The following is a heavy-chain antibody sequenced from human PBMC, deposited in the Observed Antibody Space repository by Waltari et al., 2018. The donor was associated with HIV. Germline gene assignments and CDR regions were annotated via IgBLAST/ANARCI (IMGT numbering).Heavy chain of an antibody. CDR1: GFSLSVAAVG. CDR2: IYWDGDK. D-gene: IGHD3-10*01. CDR3: ARTLTTMVRGANWYFDL. V-gene: IGHV2-5*02. J-gene: IGHJ2*01. Sequence: QSTLKASGPTVVKPKQTLTLTCPFSGFSLSVAAVGVGWVRQPPGKPLEWLALIYWDGDKRYSPSLERRLSIAKDTASSQVVLTLTNLDPGDTASYFCARTLTTMVRGANWYFDLWGRGTLVTVSS.